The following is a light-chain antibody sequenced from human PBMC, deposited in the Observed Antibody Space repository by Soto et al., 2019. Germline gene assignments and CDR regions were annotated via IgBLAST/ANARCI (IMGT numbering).Light chain of an antibody. CDR3: QQAHSFPWT. J-gene: IGKJ1*01. V-gene: IGKV1-12*01. CDR1: QDISSW. Sequence: DIQMTQSPSSVSASAGDRVTLTCRASQDISSWLAWYQQKPGKAPNLLIYGASSLQSGVPSRFSGSVSGTDFTLTISSLQPEDSATYYCQQAHSFPWTFGQGTKVEIK. CDR2: GAS.